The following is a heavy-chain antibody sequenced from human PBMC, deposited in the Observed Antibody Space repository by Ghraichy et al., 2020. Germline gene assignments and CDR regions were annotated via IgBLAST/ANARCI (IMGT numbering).Heavy chain of an antibody. D-gene: IGHD3-3*01. J-gene: IGHJ4*02. CDR3: ARVRIRIFRVVDYFDY. CDR2: INESEST. V-gene: IGHV4-34*01. Sequence: SETPSLTCSVSGGSFSGYYWSWIRQTPGKGLEWIGEINESESTNYNPSLKSRVTISIDTSKNQFSLSLRSVTAADTAIYYCARVRIRIFRVVDYFDYWGQGTLVPVSS. CDR1: GGSFSGYY.